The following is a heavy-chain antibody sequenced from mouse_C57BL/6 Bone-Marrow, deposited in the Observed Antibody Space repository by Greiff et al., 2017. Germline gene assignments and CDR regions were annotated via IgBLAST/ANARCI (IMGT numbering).Heavy chain of an antibody. Sequence: QVQLQQPGAELVKPGASVKLSCKASGYTFTSYWMHWVKQRPGQGLEWIGMIHPNSGSTNYNEKFKSKATLTVDNSSSTAYMHLRSLTSADSAVDYGARSGNYLYAVDYWGQGTTVTVSS. D-gene: IGHD2-1*01. CDR2: IHPNSGST. CDR3: ARSGNYLYAVDY. J-gene: IGHJ4*01. CDR1: GYTFTSYW. V-gene: IGHV1-64*01.